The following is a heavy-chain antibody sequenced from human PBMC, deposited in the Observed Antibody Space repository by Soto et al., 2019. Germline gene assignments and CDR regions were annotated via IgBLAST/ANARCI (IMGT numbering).Heavy chain of an antibody. Sequence: AAVKVSCKASGYTFTGYYMHWVRQAPGQGLEWMGWISAYNGNTNYAQKLQGRVTMTTDTSTSTAYMELRSLRSDDTAVYYCARDKEYYDFRSGYYIPHYYYYMDVWGKGTTVTVSS. J-gene: IGHJ6*03. CDR3: ARDKEYYDFRSGYYIPHYYYYMDV. CDR2: ISAYNGNT. V-gene: IGHV1-18*04. CDR1: GYTFTGYY. D-gene: IGHD3-3*01.